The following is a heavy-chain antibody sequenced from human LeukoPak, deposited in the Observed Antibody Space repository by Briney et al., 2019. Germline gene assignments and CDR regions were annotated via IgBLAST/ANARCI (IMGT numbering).Heavy chain of an antibody. CDR2: ISSSDNTI. CDR3: GRVALDTSRIHY. J-gene: IGHJ4*02. D-gene: IGHD5-18*01. V-gene: IGHV3-48*03. CDR1: GFTFSDYE. Sequence: GGALRLSCAASGFTFSDYEMNWVRQAPGKGKEWVSYISSSDNTIFYADSVKDRFTISRDDAENSLYLQMNSLRVEDTAVYYCGRVALDTSRIHYWGQGTLVTVSS.